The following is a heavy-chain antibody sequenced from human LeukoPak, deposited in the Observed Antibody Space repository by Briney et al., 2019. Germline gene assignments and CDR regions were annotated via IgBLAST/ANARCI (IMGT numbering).Heavy chain of an antibody. D-gene: IGHD2-15*01. V-gene: IGHV4-4*07. CDR1: GGSISGYC. CDR2: MYSLGST. CDR3: ARGHCSGGSCYLYNY. J-gene: IGHJ4*02. Sequence: PSETLSLTCTVSGGSISGYCWTWIRQPAGKGLEWIGRMYSLGSTNYNPALKSRLTMPLDTSKNQFSLKLSSVTAADTAVYYCARGHCSGGSCYLYNYWGQGTLVTVSS.